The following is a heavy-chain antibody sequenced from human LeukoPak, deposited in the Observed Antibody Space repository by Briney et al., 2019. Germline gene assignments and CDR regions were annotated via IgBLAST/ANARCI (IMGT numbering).Heavy chain of an antibody. D-gene: IGHD3-10*02. CDR1: GFSFSSSW. J-gene: IGHJ4*02. Sequence: GGSLRLSCAASGFSFSSSWMNWVRQAPGKGLEWVASIKQDGSETYYVDSVKGRFSISRDNAKKSLYLQMNSLRAEDTAVYYCGREKKIPNVGGREPLVPVPS. CDR3: GREKKIPNV. CDR2: IKQDGSET. V-gene: IGHV3-7*01.